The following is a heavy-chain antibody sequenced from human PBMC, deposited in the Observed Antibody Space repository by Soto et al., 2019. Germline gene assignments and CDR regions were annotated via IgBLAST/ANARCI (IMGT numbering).Heavy chain of an antibody. V-gene: IGHV2-26*01. CDR1: DFSLNNARMG. CDR3: ARSSDSSLQYIYYFDY. Sequence: GSGPTREPTETLMLTCSVSDFSLNNARMGVSWIRQSPGKALEWLAHVFSNDEKSYSTSLRSRLTVSKDSSRGQVVLTVTNMDPADTATYFCARSSDSSLQYIYYFDYWGPGIPVTVSS. J-gene: IGHJ4*02. CDR2: VFSNDEK. D-gene: IGHD6-19*01.